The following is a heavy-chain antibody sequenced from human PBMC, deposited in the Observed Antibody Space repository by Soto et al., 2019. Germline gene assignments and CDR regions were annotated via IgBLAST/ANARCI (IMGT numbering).Heavy chain of an antibody. CDR3: ARDNGGTFDY. V-gene: IGHV3-11*05. J-gene: IGHJ4*02. D-gene: IGHD2-8*01. CDR1: GFTFSDYY. Sequence: QVHLVESGGGSVKPGGSLRLSCAASGFTFSDYYMTWIRQAPGKGLEWVSYVSSRSTSTNYAASMKGRFTISRDNAKNSLYLQMNSLRAEDTAVYYCARDNGGTFDYWGQGTLVTVSS. CDR2: VSSRSTST.